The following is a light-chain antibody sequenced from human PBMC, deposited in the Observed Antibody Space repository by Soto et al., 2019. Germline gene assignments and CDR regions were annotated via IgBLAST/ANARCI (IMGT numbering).Light chain of an antibody. CDR1: SSDVGNYDL. Sequence: QSVLTQPASVSDSPGQSITIACTGTSSDVGNYDLVSWYQQRPGKAPKLMIYEVNKRPSGVSDRFSGSKSGNTASLTISGLQAEDEADYFCCSYAGTSTFVFGTGTKLTVL. CDR3: CSYAGTSTFV. CDR2: EVN. V-gene: IGLV2-23*02. J-gene: IGLJ1*01.